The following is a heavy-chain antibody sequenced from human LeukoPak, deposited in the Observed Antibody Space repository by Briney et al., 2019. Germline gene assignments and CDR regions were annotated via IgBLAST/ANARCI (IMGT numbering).Heavy chain of an antibody. Sequence: SETLSLTCAVYGGSFSGYYWSWIRRPPGKGLEWIGEINHSGSTNYNPSLKSRVTISVDTSKNQFSLKLSSVTAADTAVYYCARGNDTATYYYYGMDVWGQGTTVTVSS. CDR2: INHSGST. CDR1: GGSFSGYY. CDR3: ARGNDTATYYYYGMDV. J-gene: IGHJ6*02. V-gene: IGHV4-34*01. D-gene: IGHD3-22*01.